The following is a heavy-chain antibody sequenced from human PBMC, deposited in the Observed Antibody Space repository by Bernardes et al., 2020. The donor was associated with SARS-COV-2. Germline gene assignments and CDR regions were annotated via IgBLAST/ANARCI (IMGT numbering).Heavy chain of an antibody. J-gene: IGHJ4*02. CDR1: GDSIRRTTYY. CDR3: ARDKWEQAASFRRVGFDY. CDR2: ISDTGNT. D-gene: IGHD1-26*01. V-gene: IGHV4-39*02. Sequence: SETLSLTCGVSGDSIRRTTYYWAWIRQSPGKGLAWIGSISDTGNTYYSASLHSRVTISVDTSTNHFSLDLSSVTAADTAVYYCARDKWEQAASFRRVGFDYWGQGTLVTVSS.